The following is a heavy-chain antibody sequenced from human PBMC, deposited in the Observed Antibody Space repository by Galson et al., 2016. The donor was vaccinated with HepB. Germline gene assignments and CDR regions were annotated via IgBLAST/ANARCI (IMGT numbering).Heavy chain of an antibody. CDR2: ISSSGSTI. CDR1: GFTFSDYY. CDR3: ASDQDSSGGYMCLYYFDY. V-gene: IGHV3-11*01. Sequence: SLRLSCAASGFTFSDYYMSWIRQAPGKGLEWVSYISSSGSTIYYADSVKVRFTISRDNAKNSLYLQMNSLRAEDTAVYYCASDQDSSGGYMCLYYFDYWGQGTLVTVSS. J-gene: IGHJ4*02. D-gene: IGHD6-19*01.